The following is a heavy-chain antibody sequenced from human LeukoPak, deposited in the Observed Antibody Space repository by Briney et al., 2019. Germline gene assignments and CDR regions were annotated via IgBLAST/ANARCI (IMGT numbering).Heavy chain of an antibody. V-gene: IGHV1-18*01. D-gene: IGHD3-16*01. Sequence: GASVKVSCKASGYTFTSYGISWVRQAPGQGLELMGWISAYNGNTNYAQKLQGRVTMTTDTSTSTAYMELRSLRSDDTAVYYCAREDSPRYYDYVWGSPRNYYFDYWGQGTLVTVSS. CDR3: AREDSPRYYDYVWGSPRNYYFDY. CDR2: ISAYNGNT. CDR1: GYTFTSYG. J-gene: IGHJ4*02.